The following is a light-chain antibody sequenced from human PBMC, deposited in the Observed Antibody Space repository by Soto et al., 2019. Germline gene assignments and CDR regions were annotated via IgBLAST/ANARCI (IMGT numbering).Light chain of an antibody. Sequence: QAVLTQPPSASGTPGQRVTISCSGSTSNIGTNPVNWYQHLPGTAPKLLIYTNTQRPSGVPDRFSGSKSGTSASLAVSGLQSEDEGDYYCAVWDGSLNVVVFGGGTKLTVL. V-gene: IGLV1-44*01. J-gene: IGLJ2*01. CDR2: TNT. CDR1: TSNIGTNP. CDR3: AVWDGSLNVVV.